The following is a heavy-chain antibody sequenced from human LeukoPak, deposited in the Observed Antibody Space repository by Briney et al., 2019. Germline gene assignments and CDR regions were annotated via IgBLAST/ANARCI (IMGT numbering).Heavy chain of an antibody. CDR1: GGSISSHY. V-gene: IGHV4-59*11. J-gene: IGHJ5*02. Sequence: TSETLSLTCTVSGGSISSHYWSWIRQPPGKGLEWIGYIYYSGSTNYNPSLKSRVTISVDTSKNQFSLKLSSVTAADTAVYYCASSLQAARPHWFDPWGQGTLVTVSS. CDR3: ASSLQAARPHWFDP. CDR2: IYYSGST. D-gene: IGHD6-6*01.